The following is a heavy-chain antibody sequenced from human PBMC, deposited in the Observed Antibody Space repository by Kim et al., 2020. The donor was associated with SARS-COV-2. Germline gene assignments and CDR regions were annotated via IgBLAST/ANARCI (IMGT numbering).Heavy chain of an antibody. V-gene: IGHV4-31*02. J-gene: IGHJ4*02. Sequence: PSLKSRVTISVDTSKNQFSLKLSSVTAADTAVHYCARARITMIVVVTHFDYWGQGTLVTVSS. D-gene: IGHD3-22*01. CDR3: ARARITMIVVVTHFDY.